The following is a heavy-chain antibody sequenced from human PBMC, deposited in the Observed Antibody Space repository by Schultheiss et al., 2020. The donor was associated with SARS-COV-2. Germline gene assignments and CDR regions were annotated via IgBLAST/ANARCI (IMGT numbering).Heavy chain of an antibody. CDR3: ARIAAAGWDDY. CDR2: IWYDGSNK. Sequence: GGSLRLSCAASGFTFRSYGMHWVRQAPSKGLEWVAVIWYDGSNKYYVDSVKGRFIISRDNSRNTLYLQMNSLRAEDTAVYYCARIAAAGWDDYWGQGTLVTVSS. J-gene: IGHJ4*02. V-gene: IGHV3-30*02. CDR1: GFTFRSYG. D-gene: IGHD6-13*01.